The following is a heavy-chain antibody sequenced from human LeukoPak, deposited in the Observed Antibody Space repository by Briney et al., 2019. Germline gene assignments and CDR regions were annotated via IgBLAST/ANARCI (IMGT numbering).Heavy chain of an antibody. V-gene: IGHV1-2*02. D-gene: IGHD2-2*01. CDR2: INPNSGGT. J-gene: IGHJ6*03. CDR1: GYTFTGYY. CDR3: AREPGGYCNNTNCFYYYYYYMDV. Sequence: GASVKVSCKASGYTFTGYYMHWVRQAPGQGLEWMGWINPNSGGTNYAQKFQGRVTMTRDTSISTAYMELSRLRSDDTAVYYCAREPGGYCNNTNCFYYYYYYMDVWGKGTTVTVSS.